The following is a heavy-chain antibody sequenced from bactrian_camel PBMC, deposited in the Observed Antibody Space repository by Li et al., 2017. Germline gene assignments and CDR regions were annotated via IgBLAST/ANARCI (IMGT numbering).Heavy chain of an antibody. Sequence: QLVESGGGSVQTGGSLILSCVTIGTMYSSNCMGWFRQAPGKGLEWESSIYSDGSNTYYADSVKGLFTISRDNAKNTVYLQMNSLKSEDTALYYCVRRIEYGGTSWHAFGYWGQGTQVTVS. D-gene: IGHD6*01. CDR1: GTMYSSNC. CDR2: IYSDGSNT. J-gene: IGHJ6*01. CDR3: VRRIEYGGTSWHAFGY. V-gene: IGHV3-2*01.